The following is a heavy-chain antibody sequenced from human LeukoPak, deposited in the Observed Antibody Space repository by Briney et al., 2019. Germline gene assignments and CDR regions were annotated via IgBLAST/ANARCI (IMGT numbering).Heavy chain of an antibody. J-gene: IGHJ5*02. V-gene: IGHV3-48*03. D-gene: IGHD3-16*01. CDR2: ISCSGSTI. CDR3: ASLGMRGGFDP. Sequence: GGSLRLSCAASGFTFSSYEMNWVRQAPGKGLEGVSYISCSGSTIYYADSVKGRFTISRDNANNSLYLQMNSLRAADTAVYYCASLGMRGGFDPWGQGTLVTVSS. CDR1: GFTFSSYE.